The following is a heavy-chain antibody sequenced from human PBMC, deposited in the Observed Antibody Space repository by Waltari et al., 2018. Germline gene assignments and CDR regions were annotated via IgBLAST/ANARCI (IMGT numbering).Heavy chain of an antibody. V-gene: IGHV3-30*18. D-gene: IGHD1-7*01. CDR3: AKGLWELPPYYYYVMDV. CDR2: ISNDGTDK. J-gene: IGHJ6*02. CDR1: GFTFNTFR. Sequence: QVQLVESGGGVVQPGGSLRLSCSASGFTFNTFRMHWVRQAPGKGLEWVALISNDGTDKYYGDSVKGRFTISRDKSKNTLHLQMNTLRAEDTAVYYCAKGLWELPPYYYYVMDVWGQGTTVTVSS.